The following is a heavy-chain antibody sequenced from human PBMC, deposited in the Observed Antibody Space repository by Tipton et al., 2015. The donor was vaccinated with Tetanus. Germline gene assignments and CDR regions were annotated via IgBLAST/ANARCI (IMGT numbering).Heavy chain of an antibody. CDR1: GDYLSDYY. Sequence: TLSLTCGVFGDYLSDYYWTWVRQPPGKGLEWIGEIHRGGSTNYNLSLKSRVSMSVDTAKNRFSLTLTSVTAADMAVYYCARSISAGSVWPYEHWGQGTLVTVSS. D-gene: IGHD6-13*01. V-gene: IGHV4-34*01. J-gene: IGHJ4*02. CDR2: IHRGGST. CDR3: ARSISAGSVWPYEH.